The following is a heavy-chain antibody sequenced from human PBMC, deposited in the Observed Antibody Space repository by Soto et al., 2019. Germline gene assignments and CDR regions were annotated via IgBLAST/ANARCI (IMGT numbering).Heavy chain of an antibody. CDR3: ATDSVMYCSGGSCMDV. CDR2: FDPEDGET. Sequence: ASVKVSCKVSGYTLTELSMHWVRQAPGKGLEWMGGFDPEDGETIYAQKFQGRVTMTEDTSTDTAYMELSSLRSEDTAVYYCATDSVMYCSGGSCMDVWGKGTTVTVSS. J-gene: IGHJ6*03. CDR1: GYTLTELS. V-gene: IGHV1-24*01. D-gene: IGHD2-15*01.